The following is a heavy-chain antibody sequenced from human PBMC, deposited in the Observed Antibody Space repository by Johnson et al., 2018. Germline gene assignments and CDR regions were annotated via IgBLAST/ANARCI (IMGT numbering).Heavy chain of an antibody. V-gene: IGHV3-30*03. CDR1: GFTFNNHG. CDR2: ISYDGSQK. J-gene: IGHJ1*01. CDR3: VRDGWRRPEYLQY. D-gene: IGHD2-2*03. Sequence: QVQLVQSGGGVVQPGRSLRLSCAASGFTFNNHGMLWVRQAPGKGLEWVTFISYDGSQKNYVDSVKGRFSISRDNAKNTLYLQMNSLRPEDTAVYYCVRDGWRRPEYLQYWGQGTLVTVSS.